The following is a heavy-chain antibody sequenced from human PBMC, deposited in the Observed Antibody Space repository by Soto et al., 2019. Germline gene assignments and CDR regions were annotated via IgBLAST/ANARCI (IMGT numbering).Heavy chain of an antibody. CDR2: ISYDGSNK. CDR3: ARDPFSSSWTYYYYCGMDV. V-gene: IGHV3-30-3*01. Sequence: QVQLVESGGGVVQPGRSLRLSCAASGFTFSSYAMHWVRQAPGKGLEWVAVISYDGSNKYYADSVKGRFTISRDNSKNTLYLQMNSLRAEDTAVYYCARDPFSSSWTYYYYCGMDVWGQGTTVTVSS. J-gene: IGHJ6*02. D-gene: IGHD6-13*01. CDR1: GFTFSSYA.